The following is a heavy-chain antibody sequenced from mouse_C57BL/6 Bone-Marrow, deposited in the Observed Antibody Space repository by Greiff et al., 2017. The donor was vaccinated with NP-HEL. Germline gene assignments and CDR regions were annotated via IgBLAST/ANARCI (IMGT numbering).Heavy chain of an antibody. Sequence: VQLQQSGPELVKPGASVKISCKASGYTFTDYYMNWVKQSHGKSLEWIGDINPNNGGTSYIQKFKGKATLTVDKSSSTAYMELRSLTSEDSAVYYCARFLWLLDYWGQGTTLTVSS. CDR3: ARFLWLLDY. CDR1: GYTFTDYY. J-gene: IGHJ2*01. D-gene: IGHD2-3*01. CDR2: INPNNGGT. V-gene: IGHV1-26*01.